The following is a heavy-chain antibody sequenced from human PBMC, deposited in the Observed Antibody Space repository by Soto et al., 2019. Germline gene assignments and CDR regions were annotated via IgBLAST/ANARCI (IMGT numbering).Heavy chain of an antibody. J-gene: IGHJ4*02. Sequence: QVPLVESGGGLVKPGGSLRLSCAASGFNFNDYYMSWIRQAPGKGLEWLSYISHSGHITNYTDSVKGRFTISRDNAKNSLYLQMNSLRAEDTALYYCARRGGPGDYWGQGTLVTVSS. V-gene: IGHV3-11*01. CDR2: ISHSGHIT. CDR1: GFNFNDYY. CDR3: ARRGGPGDY. D-gene: IGHD2-15*01.